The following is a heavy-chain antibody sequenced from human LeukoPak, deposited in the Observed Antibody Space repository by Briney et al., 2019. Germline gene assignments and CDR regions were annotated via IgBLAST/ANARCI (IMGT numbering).Heavy chain of an antibody. J-gene: IGHJ4*02. CDR1: GYTFTGYY. Sequence: ASVKVSCKASGYTFTGYYIHWVRQAPGQGLEWMGWINPNSDDTSFAQRFKGRGTMTRDTSISTAYMELSRLRSDDTAVYYCARANVLTGYYILDHWGQGTLVTVSS. CDR2: INPNSDDT. V-gene: IGHV1-2*02. CDR3: ARANVLTGYYILDH. D-gene: IGHD3-9*01.